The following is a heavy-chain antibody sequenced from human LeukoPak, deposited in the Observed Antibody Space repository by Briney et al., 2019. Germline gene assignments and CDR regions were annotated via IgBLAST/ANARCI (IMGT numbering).Heavy chain of an antibody. CDR3: ARPKDRYYYDSSGYYLSD. Sequence: GASVKVSCKASGYTFTGYYMHWVRQAPGQGLEWMGIINPSGGSTSYAQKFQGRVTMTRDTSTSTVYMELSSLRPEDTAVYYCARPKDRYYYDSSGYYLSDWGQGTLVTVSS. D-gene: IGHD3-22*01. V-gene: IGHV1-46*01. CDR2: INPSGGST. J-gene: IGHJ4*02. CDR1: GYTFTGYY.